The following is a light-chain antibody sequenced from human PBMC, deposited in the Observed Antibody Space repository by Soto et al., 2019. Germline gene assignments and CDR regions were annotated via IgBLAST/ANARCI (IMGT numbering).Light chain of an antibody. CDR3: QQYNISPQT. CDR1: QSVSSN. Sequence: EIVMTQSPATLSVSPGERATLSCRASQSVSSNLAWYQQKPGQAPRLLIYGASTRATGIPARFSGSGSGTEFTLTISSLQSEDFAVYYCQQYNISPQTFGQGTKVEIK. CDR2: GAS. V-gene: IGKV3-15*01. J-gene: IGKJ1*01.